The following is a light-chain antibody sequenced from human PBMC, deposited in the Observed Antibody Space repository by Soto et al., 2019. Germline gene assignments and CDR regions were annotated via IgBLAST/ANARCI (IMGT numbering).Light chain of an antibody. CDR2: DAS. Sequence: GDRVTITCRASQSISSWLAWYQQKPGKAPKLLIYDASSLEGGVPSRFSGSGSGTEFTLTISSLQPDDFATYYCQQYNSYSQTFGQGTKVEIK. V-gene: IGKV1-5*01. CDR1: QSISSW. CDR3: QQYNSYSQT. J-gene: IGKJ1*01.